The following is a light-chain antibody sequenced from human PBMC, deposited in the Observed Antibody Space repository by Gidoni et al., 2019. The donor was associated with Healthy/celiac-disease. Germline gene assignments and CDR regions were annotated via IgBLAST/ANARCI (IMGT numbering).Light chain of an antibody. J-gene: IGKJ5*01. CDR1: QSVSSY. V-gene: IGKV3-11*01. CDR2: DAS. CDR3: QQRSNWGIT. Sequence: EIVLTQSTATLSLSPGERATLSCMASQSVSSYFAWYQQKPGQAPMPLIYDASNRATGIPARFSGSGAGTDFTLTISSLEPEDFAVYYCQQRSNWGITFGQXTRLEIK.